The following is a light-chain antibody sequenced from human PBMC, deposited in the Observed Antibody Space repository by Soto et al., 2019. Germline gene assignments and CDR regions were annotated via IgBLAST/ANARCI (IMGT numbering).Light chain of an antibody. V-gene: IGKV1-5*03. CDR3: QQYTTLVT. Sequence: DIQMTQSPSTLSASVGDRVTITCRASQSVDRWLAWYQQRPGKAPKALIYKASNLESGVPSRFSGSGSGTEFTLTITRLQHGDIATYYCQQYTTLVTFGQGTMVEMK. CDR2: KAS. CDR1: QSVDRW. J-gene: IGKJ1*01.